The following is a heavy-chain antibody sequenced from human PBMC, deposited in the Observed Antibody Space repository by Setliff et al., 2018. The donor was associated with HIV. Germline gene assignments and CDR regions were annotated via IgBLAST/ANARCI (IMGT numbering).Heavy chain of an antibody. D-gene: IGHD3-22*01. V-gene: IGHV4-34*01. CDR1: GESFSGFY. J-gene: IGHJ4*02. CDR3: ARDRLTYYFDY. Sequence: PSETLSLTCAVYGESFSGFYWNWIRQTPGKGLEWIADIAYSGTTMYTNYNPSLESRVIVSEDTSRDQFSLKLSSVTAADTAVYYCARDRLTYYFDYWGQGILVTVS. CDR2: IAYSGTTMYT.